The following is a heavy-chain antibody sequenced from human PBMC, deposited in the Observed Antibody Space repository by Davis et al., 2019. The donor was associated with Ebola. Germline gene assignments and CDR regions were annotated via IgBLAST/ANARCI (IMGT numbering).Heavy chain of an antibody. Sequence: ASVKVSCKASGYTFTRYGISWVRQAPGQGLEWIGWNSAYNDKTDYSQKFQGRVTMTTDTSTNTADMELRGLTSDDPAVYYCARDRVRTSMVRGVPTFDYWGQGTLVTVSS. CDR2: NSAYNDKT. CDR1: GYTFTRYG. J-gene: IGHJ4*02. V-gene: IGHV1-18*04. CDR3: ARDRVRTSMVRGVPTFDY. D-gene: IGHD3-10*01.